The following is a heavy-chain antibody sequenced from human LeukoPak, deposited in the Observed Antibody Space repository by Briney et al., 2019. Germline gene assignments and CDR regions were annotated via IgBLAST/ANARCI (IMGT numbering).Heavy chain of an antibody. J-gene: IGHJ5*02. CDR2: ISWNSGSI. D-gene: IGHD6-13*01. V-gene: IGHV3-9*01. Sequence: GGSLRLSCAASGFTFDGYARHWVRQAPGKGLEWVSGISWNSGSIGYADSVKGRFTISRDNAKNSLYLQMNSLRAEDTALYYCAKDMFFSAAAGLFDPWGQGTLVTVSS. CDR1: GFTFDGYA. CDR3: AKDMFFSAAAGLFDP.